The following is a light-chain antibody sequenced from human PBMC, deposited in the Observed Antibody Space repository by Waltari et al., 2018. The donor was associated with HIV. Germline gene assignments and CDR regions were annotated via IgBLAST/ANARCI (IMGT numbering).Light chain of an antibody. CDR3: HQYHRYPQT. V-gene: IGKV1-8*01. Sequence: AIRLTQSPSSFSASTGDSVTITCRASQNIGNSLAWYQHNQGSAPRLLIYGSSTLQKGVASRFSGSASGTNFTLTISCLQSEDFATFSCHQYHRYPQTFGQGTRVEMK. CDR2: GSS. J-gene: IGKJ1*01. CDR1: QNIGNS.